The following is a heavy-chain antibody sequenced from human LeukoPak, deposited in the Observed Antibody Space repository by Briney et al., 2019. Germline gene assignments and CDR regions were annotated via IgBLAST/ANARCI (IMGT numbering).Heavy chain of an antibody. V-gene: IGHV3-30*02. D-gene: IGHD3-16*01. J-gene: IGHJ5*02. Sequence: GGSLRLSCVASGFTFSTYGMHWVRQAPGKGLEWVAVIWYDGSNKYYADSVKGRFAISRDSSKNTLYLQMNSLRAEDTAVYYCAKDFGGVLPLRSWGQGTLVTVSS. CDR1: GFTFSTYG. CDR3: AKDFGGVLPLRS. CDR2: IWYDGSNK.